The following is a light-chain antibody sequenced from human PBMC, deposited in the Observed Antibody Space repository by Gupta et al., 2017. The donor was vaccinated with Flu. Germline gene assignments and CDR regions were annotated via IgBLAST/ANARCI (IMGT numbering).Light chain of an antibody. J-gene: IGKJ5*01. V-gene: IGKV1-39*01. CDR1: QRTSSY. CDR2: AAS. CDR3: QQSDSTPIT. Sequence: IQITQSPSALSASVGDRVTITCRASQRTSSYLNWYQQKPGKAPKLLIYAASRGKSGVPSRFSGSGSGTDFTLTISSLQPEDFATYYCQQSDSTPITFGPGTLMEIK.